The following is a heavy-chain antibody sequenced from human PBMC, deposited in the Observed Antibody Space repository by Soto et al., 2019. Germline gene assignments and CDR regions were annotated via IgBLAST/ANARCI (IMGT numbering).Heavy chain of an antibody. Sequence: GGSLRLSCAASGFTFNTYSMSWVRQAPGKGLEWVSSISGDSRYIYYTDSVKGRFTISRDNAKNSLYLQMNSLRAEDTAMYYCARVVPSTMVDYWGQGALVTVSS. V-gene: IGHV3-21*01. CDR1: GFTFNTYS. J-gene: IGHJ4*02. D-gene: IGHD3-10*01. CDR2: ISGDSRYI. CDR3: ARVVPSTMVDY.